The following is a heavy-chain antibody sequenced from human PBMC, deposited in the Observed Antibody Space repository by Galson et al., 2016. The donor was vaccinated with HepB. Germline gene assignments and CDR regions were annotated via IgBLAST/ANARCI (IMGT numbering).Heavy chain of an antibody. D-gene: IGHD5-24*01. CDR1: GFTFSTYA. CDR3: AKLAQDGYTYGMDV. J-gene: IGHJ6*02. CDR2: ISGSGGSK. Sequence: SLRLSCAASGFTFSTYAMNWVRKAPGKGLEWVSGISGSGGSKYYADSVKGRFTISRDNSKNTLDLQMNSLRAEDTAVYYCAKLAQDGYTYGMDVWGQGTTGTVSS. V-gene: IGHV3-23*01.